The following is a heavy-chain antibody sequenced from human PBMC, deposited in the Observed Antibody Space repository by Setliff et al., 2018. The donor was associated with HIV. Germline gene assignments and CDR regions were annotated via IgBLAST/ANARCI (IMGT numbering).Heavy chain of an antibody. D-gene: IGHD3-3*01. J-gene: IGHJ3*02. CDR3: ARPLSMSYNFWGDAFAI. Sequence: PSETLSLTCTVSGDSINNDNYYWNWIRQPAGKGLEWIGHIYTGGSTNYNPSLKSRVTISVDTSKNQLSLKLTSVTAADTAVYYCARPLSMSYNFWGDAFAIWGRGTMVTVSS. V-gene: IGHV4-61*09. CDR2: IYTGGST. CDR1: GDSINNDNYY.